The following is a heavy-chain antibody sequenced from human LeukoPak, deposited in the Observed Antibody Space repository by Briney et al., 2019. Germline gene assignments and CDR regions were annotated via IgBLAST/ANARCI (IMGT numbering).Heavy chain of an antibody. V-gene: IGHV3-7*01. D-gene: IGHD3-3*01. CDR1: GFTFSSYW. Sequence: GGSLRLSCAASGFTFSSYWMSWVRQAPGKGLEWVANIKQDGSEKYYVDSVKGRFTISRDNAKNSLYLQMNSLRAEDTAVYYCARARPISSYDFWGGYYNGIYYYYGMDVWGQGTTVTVSS. J-gene: IGHJ6*02. CDR2: IKQDGSEK. CDR3: ARARPISSYDFWGGYYNGIYYYYGMDV.